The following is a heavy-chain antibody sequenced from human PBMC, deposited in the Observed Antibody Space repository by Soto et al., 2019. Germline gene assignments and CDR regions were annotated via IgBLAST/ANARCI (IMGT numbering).Heavy chain of an antibody. V-gene: IGHV1-69*04. Sequence: QVQLVHSGAEVKKPGSSVKFSCKASGVTFSSYTISWVRQAPGQGLEWMGRIITILGIANYAQKFQGRVTITADKSTSTAYMELSSLRSEDTAVYYCARDRGYSGYDYYYYYMDVWGKGTTVTVS. CDR2: IITILGIA. J-gene: IGHJ6*03. D-gene: IGHD5-12*01. CDR1: GVTFSSYT. CDR3: ARDRGYSGYDYYYYYMDV.